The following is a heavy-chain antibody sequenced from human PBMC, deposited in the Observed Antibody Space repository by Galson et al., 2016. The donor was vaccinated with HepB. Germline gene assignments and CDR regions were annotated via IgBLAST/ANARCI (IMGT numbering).Heavy chain of an antibody. CDR1: GFSLSHYG. CDR3: ARSPDYGLDV. Sequence: SLRLSCAASGFSLSHYGMHWVRQAPGKGLEWVALIWSDGTNKFHSDSVKGRFTISRDSSTLYLQMNSLRVEDTAGYYCARSPDYGLDVWGQGTTVTVSS. J-gene: IGHJ6*02. CDR2: IWSDGTNK. V-gene: IGHV3-33*01.